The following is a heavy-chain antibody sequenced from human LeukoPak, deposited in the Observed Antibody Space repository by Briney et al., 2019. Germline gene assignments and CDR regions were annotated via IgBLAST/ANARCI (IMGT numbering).Heavy chain of an antibody. CDR1: GGSFSGYY. D-gene: IGHD4-17*01. J-gene: IGHJ5*02. CDR2: INHSGST. Sequence: SETLSLTCAVYGGSFSGYYWSWIRQPPGKGLEWIGEINHSGSTNYNPSLKSRVTISVDTSKNQFSLKQSSVTAADTAVYYCARAGYGEKNWFDPWGQGTLVTVSS. CDR3: ARAGYGEKNWFDP. V-gene: IGHV4-34*01.